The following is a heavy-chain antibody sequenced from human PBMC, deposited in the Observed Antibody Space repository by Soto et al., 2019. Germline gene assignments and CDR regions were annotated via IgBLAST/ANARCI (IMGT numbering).Heavy chain of an antibody. CDR3: ARDRISVYYYYGMDV. CDR2: INQDTSER. CDR1: GFTFINYW. V-gene: IGHV3-7*01. J-gene: IGHJ6*02. Sequence: GGSLRLSCASSGFTFINYWMTWVRQAPGKGLEWVANINQDTSERYYVDSVKGRFTISRDNAKKSAYLQMNSLRAEDTAVYYCARDRISVYYYYGMDVWGQGTTVTVSS.